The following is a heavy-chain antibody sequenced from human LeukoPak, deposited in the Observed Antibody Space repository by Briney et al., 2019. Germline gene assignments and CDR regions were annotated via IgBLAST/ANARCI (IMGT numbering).Heavy chain of an antibody. CDR1: GFTFSTYS. V-gene: IGHV3-21*01. J-gene: IGHJ4*02. CDR2: ITRSSYI. CDR3: ARSDIQPRSQTPARDYFHY. Sequence: GGSLRLSCAASGFTFSTYSMNWVRQAPGKGLEWVSSITRSSYIYYADSVKGRFTISRDNAKNSLYLQMNSLRAEDTAVYYCARSDIQPRSQTPARDYFHYWGQGTLVTVSS.